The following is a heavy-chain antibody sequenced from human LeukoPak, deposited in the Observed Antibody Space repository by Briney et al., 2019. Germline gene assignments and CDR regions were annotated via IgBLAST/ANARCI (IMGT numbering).Heavy chain of an antibody. D-gene: IGHD6-19*01. CDR1: GYSFTSYW. CDR3: ARPRGYSSGLREYYFDY. J-gene: IGHJ4*02. CDR2: IYPGDSDT. Sequence: GESLKISCKGSGYSFTSYWIGWARQMPGKGLEWMGIIYPGDSDTRYSPSFQGQVTISADKSISTAYLQWSSLKASDTAMYYCARPRGYSSGLREYYFDYWGQGTLVTVSS. V-gene: IGHV5-51*01.